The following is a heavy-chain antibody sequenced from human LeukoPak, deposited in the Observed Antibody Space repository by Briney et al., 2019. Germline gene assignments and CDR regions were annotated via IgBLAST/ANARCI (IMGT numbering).Heavy chain of an antibody. CDR3: ARLRSLTTVTTPPLGFDP. Sequence: SETLSLTCTVSGGSIGSNNYFWGWIRQPPGKGLEWVGSVYYSGSTYYNPSLKSRVTISIDTSKNQFSLKLSSVTAADTAVYYCARLRSLTTVTTPPLGFDPWGQGTLVTVSS. CDR1: GGSIGSNNYF. D-gene: IGHD4-17*01. CDR2: VYYSGST. J-gene: IGHJ5*02. V-gene: IGHV4-39*07.